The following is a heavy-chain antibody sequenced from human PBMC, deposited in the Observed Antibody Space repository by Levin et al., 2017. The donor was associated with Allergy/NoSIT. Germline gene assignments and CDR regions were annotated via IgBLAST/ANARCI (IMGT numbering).Heavy chain of an antibody. CDR3: ARGRTLRYFDLLGY. CDR2: IWYDGSNK. CDR1: GFTFSSYG. V-gene: IGHV3-33*01. Sequence: LSLTCAASGFTFSSYGMHWVRQAPGKGLEWVAVIWYDGSNKYYADSVKGRFTISRDNSKNTLYLQMNSLRAEDTAVYYCARGRTLRYFDLLGYWGQGTLVTVSS. J-gene: IGHJ4*02. D-gene: IGHD3-9*01.